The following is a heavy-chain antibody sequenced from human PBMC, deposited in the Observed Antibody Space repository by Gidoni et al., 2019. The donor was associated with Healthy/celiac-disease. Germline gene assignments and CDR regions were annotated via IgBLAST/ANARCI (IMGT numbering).Heavy chain of an antibody. CDR3: AKDQRIDSSGWWY. CDR1: GFPFSSYA. D-gene: IGHD6-19*01. CDR2: ISGSGGST. Sequence: EVQLLESGGGLVQPGGSLRLSCAASGFPFSSYAMSWVRQAPGKGLEWVSAISGSGGSTYYADSVKGRFTISRDNSKNTLYLQMNSLRAEDTAVYYCAKDQRIDSSGWWYWGQGTLVTVSS. V-gene: IGHV3-23*01. J-gene: IGHJ4*02.